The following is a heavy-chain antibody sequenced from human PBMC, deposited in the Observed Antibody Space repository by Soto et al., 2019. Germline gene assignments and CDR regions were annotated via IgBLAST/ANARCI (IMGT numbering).Heavy chain of an antibody. CDR2: ISPYNGHT. J-gene: IGHJ6*01. V-gene: IGHV1-18*01. Sequence: QVQLVQSAGEVKKPGASVKVSCKASGYSFTSYGISWVRRAPGQGLEWMGWISPYNGHTQFVERFQGRVTMTTDTSTKTAYMELRNLRSDDTAHYYCARDLTIVPATHPRLENYGMDVWGQGTTVIFYS. CDR1: GYSFTSYG. D-gene: IGHD2-2*01. CDR3: ARDLTIVPATHPRLENYGMDV.